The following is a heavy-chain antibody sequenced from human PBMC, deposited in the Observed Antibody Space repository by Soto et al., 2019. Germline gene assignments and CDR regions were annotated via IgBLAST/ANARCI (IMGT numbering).Heavy chain of an antibody. CDR3: GSGYEQFDY. V-gene: IGHV3-73*01. J-gene: IGHJ4*02. CDR1: GFTFSGSA. D-gene: IGHD5-12*01. CDR2: IRSKANSYAT. Sequence: EVQLVESGGGLVQPGGSLKLSCAASGFTFSGSAMHWVRQASGKGLEWVGRIRSKANSYATAYAASVKGRFTISRDDSKNTAYLQMNSLKTEDTAVYCCGSGYEQFDYWGQGTLVTVSS.